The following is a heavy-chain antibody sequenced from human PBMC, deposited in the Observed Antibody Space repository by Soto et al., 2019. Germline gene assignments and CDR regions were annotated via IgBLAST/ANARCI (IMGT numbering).Heavy chain of an antibody. CDR3: ARDPLWGTAMVLWYFDL. V-gene: IGHV3-30*04. D-gene: IGHD5-18*01. CDR1: GFTFSSYA. Sequence: PGGSLRLSCAASGFTFSSYAMTWVRQAPGKGLEWVSVITCDGSNKYYADSVKGRFTISRDNSKNTLYLQMNSLRAEDTAVYYCARDPLWGTAMVLWYFDLWGRGTLVTVSS. CDR2: ITCDGSNK. J-gene: IGHJ2*01.